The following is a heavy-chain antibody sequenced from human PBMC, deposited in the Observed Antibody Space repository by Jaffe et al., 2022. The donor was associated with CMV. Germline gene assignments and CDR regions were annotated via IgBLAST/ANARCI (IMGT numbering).Heavy chain of an antibody. V-gene: IGHV2-5*01. CDR1: GFSLSTSGVG. D-gene: IGHD3-22*01. CDR3: AHRGRSYYDSSGYGDNAFDI. Sequence: QITLKESGPTLVKPTQTLTLTCTFSGFSLSTSGVGVGWIRQPPGKALEWLALIYWNDDKRYSPSLKSRLTITKDTSKNQVVLTMTNMDPVDTATYYCAHRGRSYYDSSGYGDNAFDIWGQGTMVTVSS. CDR2: IYWNDDK. J-gene: IGHJ3*02.